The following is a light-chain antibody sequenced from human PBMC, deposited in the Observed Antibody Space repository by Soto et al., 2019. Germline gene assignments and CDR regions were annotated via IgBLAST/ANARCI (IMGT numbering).Light chain of an antibody. J-gene: IGKJ2*01. Sequence: EIVLTQSPATLSLSPGERATLSCGASQSVSNSYLAWYQQQPGLAPRLLIYDASSRATVIPDRFSGSGSGTDFTLTISRLEPADFAVYYCQQYGRSPPYTFGQGTKLEIK. CDR1: QSVSNSY. CDR2: DAS. V-gene: IGKV3D-20*01. CDR3: QQYGRSPPYT.